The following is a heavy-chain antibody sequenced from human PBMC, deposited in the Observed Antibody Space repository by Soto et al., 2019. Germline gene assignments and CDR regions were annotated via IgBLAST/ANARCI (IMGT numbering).Heavy chain of an antibody. J-gene: IGHJ4*02. CDR1: GDSMTNRYYY. CDR2: IFHSGRT. D-gene: IGHD2-15*01. V-gene: IGHV4-31*03. CDR3: ARWVEVSLDYFDS. Sequence: SETLSLTCTVSGDSMTNRYYYWSWVRQNPGKGLEWIGHIFHSGRTHFNPSLKSRVSISVDTSKNQFSLYLMSVTAADTAVYYCARWVEVSLDYFDSWGQGAPVTVST.